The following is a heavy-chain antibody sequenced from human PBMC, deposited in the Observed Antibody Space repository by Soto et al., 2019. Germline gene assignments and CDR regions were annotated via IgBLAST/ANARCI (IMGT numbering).Heavy chain of an antibody. V-gene: IGHV1-18*01. CDR2: VSDDNGNT. CDR1: GYTFTASG. J-gene: IGHJ6*02. D-gene: IGHD3-16*01. Sequence: GASVKVSCKASGYTFTASGISWVRHAPGQGLEWMGGVSDDNGNTNYAQKLQGRVTMTTDTSTSTAYMELRSLRSDDTAVYYCARDGGRTKYYYYGMDVWGQGTTVNVSS. CDR3: ARDGGRTKYYYYGMDV.